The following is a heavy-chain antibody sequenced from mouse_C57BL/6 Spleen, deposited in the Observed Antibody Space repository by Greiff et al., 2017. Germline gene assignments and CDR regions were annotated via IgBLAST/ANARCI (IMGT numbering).Heavy chain of an antibody. J-gene: IGHJ4*01. CDR1: GFTFSSYA. Sequence: EVQVVESGGGLVKPGGSLKLSCAASGFTFSSYAMSWVRQTPEKRLEWVATISDGGSYTYYPDNVKGRFTISRDNAKNNLYLQMSHLKSEDTAMYYCARDDYDYVGPMDYWGQGTSVTVSS. CDR2: ISDGGSYT. V-gene: IGHV5-4*01. D-gene: IGHD2-4*01. CDR3: ARDDYDYVGPMDY.